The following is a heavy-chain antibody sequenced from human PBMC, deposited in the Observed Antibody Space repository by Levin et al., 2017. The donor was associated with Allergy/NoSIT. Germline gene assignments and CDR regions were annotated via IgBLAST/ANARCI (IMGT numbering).Heavy chain of an antibody. Sequence: GGSLRLSCAASGFTFSSYAMHWVRQAPGKGLEWVAVISYDGSNKYYADSVKGRFTISRDNSKNTLYLQMNSLRAEDTAVYYCARDWEKYSSSWYYYWGQGTLVTVSS. CDR1: GFTFSSYA. CDR3: ARDWEKYSSSWYYY. CDR2: ISYDGSNK. J-gene: IGHJ4*02. V-gene: IGHV3-30-3*01. D-gene: IGHD6-13*01.